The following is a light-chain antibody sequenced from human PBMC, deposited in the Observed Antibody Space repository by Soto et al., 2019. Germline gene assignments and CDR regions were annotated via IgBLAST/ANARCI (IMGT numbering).Light chain of an antibody. V-gene: IGLV2-14*03. Sequence: QSALTQPASVSGSPGQSITISCTGTSSDVGYYNYVSWYQQHPGKVPKLMIYDVRYRPSGVSDRFSGSKSGNTASLTLSGLQAEDEADYYCSSYTRTSTLVFGTGTKLTVL. J-gene: IGLJ1*01. CDR3: SSYTRTSTLV. CDR1: SSDVGYYNY. CDR2: DVR.